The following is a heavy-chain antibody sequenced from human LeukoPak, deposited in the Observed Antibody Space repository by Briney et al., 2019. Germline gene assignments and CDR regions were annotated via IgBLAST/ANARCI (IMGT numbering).Heavy chain of an antibody. CDR3: ARDTRYGDNDY. Sequence: PGGSLRLSCAASGFTFSRYWMTWVRQAPGKGLEWVANIKEDGSEKNYVGSVKGRFTISRDNAKNSAFLQMNSLRADDTAVYYCARDTRYGDNDYWGQGTLVTVSS. CDR2: IKEDGSEK. CDR1: GFTFSRYW. V-gene: IGHV3-7*05. D-gene: IGHD4-17*01. J-gene: IGHJ4*02.